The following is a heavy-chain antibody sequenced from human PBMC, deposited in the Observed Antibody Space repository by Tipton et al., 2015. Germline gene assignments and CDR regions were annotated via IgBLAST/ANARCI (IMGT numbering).Heavy chain of an antibody. CDR3: TRYVYGVIPSGVY. D-gene: IGHD3-3*01. CDR1: GGSISSYY. Sequence: TLSLTCNVSGGSISSYYWSWIRQPPGKGLEWLGSSYYSGSTYYNPSLKSRVTMSLDKAKNQFSLRLISVTAADTAIYYCTRYVYGVIPSGVYWGQGTLVTVSS. CDR2: SYYSGST. V-gene: IGHV4-59*04. J-gene: IGHJ4*02.